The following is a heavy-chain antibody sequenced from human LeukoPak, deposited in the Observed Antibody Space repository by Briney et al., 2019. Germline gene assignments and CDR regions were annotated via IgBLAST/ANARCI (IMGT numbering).Heavy chain of an antibody. J-gene: IGHJ4*02. CDR1: GFTFSSYG. CDR2: IRYDGSNK. Sequence: GGSLRLSCAASGFTFSSYGMHWVRQAPGKGLEGVAFIRYDGSNKYYADSVKGRFTISRDNSKNTLYLQMNSLRAEDTAVYYCAKDPGLLWFGEYYFDYWGQGTLVTVSS. CDR3: AKDPGLLWFGEYYFDY. V-gene: IGHV3-30*02. D-gene: IGHD3-10*01.